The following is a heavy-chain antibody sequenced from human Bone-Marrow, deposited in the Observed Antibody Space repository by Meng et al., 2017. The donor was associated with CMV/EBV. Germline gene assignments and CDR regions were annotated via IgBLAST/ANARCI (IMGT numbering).Heavy chain of an antibody. CDR1: GFAFSNYA. CDR3: AKMGLSSGDFWSGYYVDY. V-gene: IGHV3-23*01. D-gene: IGHD3-3*01. J-gene: IGHJ4*02. CDR2: ISNSGGVT. Sequence: GESLKISCAASGFAFSNYAMSWVRQAPGKGLQWVSTISNSGGVTYYADSVKGRFTISRDNSNNSLFLQMNSLRADDTAVYYCAKMGLSSGDFWSGYYVDYWGQGTLVTVSS.